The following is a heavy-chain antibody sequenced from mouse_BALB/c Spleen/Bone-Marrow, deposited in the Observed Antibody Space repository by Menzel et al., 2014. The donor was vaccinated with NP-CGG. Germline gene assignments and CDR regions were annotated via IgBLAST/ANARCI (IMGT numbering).Heavy chain of an antibody. J-gene: IGHJ4*01. V-gene: IGHV1-80*01. Sequence: VKLMESGAELVRPGSSVKISCKASGYAFSNYWMNWVKQWPGQGLEWIGQIYPGDGDTNYNGKFKGKATLTADKSSSTAYMQLSSLTSEDSAVYFCARRDGSTYYYAMDYWGQGTSVTVSS. CDR2: IYPGDGDT. D-gene: IGHD1-1*01. CDR1: GYAFSNYW. CDR3: ARRDGSTYYYAMDY.